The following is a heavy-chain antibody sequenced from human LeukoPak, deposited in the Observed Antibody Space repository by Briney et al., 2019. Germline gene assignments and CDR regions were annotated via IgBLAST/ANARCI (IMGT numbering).Heavy chain of an antibody. J-gene: IGHJ4*02. Sequence: SGTLSLTCTVSGDSISSSSYYWGWIRQPPGKGLEWIGSIYYSGSTYYNPSLKSRVTISVDTSKNQFSLKLSSVTAADTAVYYCARPHIRSGWYVYWGQGTLVTVSS. V-gene: IGHV4-39*01. CDR1: GDSISSSSYY. CDR2: IYYSGST. CDR3: ARPHIRSGWYVY. D-gene: IGHD6-19*01.